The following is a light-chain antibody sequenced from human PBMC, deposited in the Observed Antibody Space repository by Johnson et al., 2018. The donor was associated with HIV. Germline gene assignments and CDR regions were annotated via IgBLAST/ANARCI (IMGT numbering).Light chain of an antibody. CDR1: SSNIGSNF. CDR3: GTWYSSLRSFV. V-gene: IGLV1-51*02. Sequence: QPPSVSAAPGQKVTISCSGSSSNIGSNFVSWYQQFPGTAPKLLIYENNKRPSGIPDRFSGSKSGTSATLGITGLPTGDEAVYYFGTWYSSLRSFVFGTGTKVTVL. J-gene: IGLJ1*01. CDR2: ENN.